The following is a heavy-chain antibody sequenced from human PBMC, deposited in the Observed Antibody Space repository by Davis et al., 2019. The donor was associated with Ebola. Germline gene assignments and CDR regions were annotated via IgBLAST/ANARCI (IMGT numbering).Heavy chain of an antibody. J-gene: IGHJ4*02. CDR2: ISCSGGST. CDR3: AKDTAAGTSPVVN. Sequence: GSLCLSCAASGFTFSSYAMSWVRQDPGKGLEWVSAISCSGGSTYYADSVTGRFTISRDNSKNTLYLQMNSLRAEDTAVYYCAKDTAAGTSPVVNWGQGTLVTVSS. V-gene: IGHV3-23*01. D-gene: IGHD6-13*01. CDR1: GFTFSSYA.